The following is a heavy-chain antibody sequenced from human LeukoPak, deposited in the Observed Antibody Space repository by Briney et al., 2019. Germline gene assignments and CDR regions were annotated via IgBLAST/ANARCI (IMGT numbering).Heavy chain of an antibody. J-gene: IGHJ4*02. CDR2: ISSSSSYI. D-gene: IGHD1-26*01. V-gene: IGHV3-21*01. CDR3: ARERIVGATGGFDY. Sequence: PGGSLRLSCAASGFTFSSYAMSWVRQAPGKGLEWVSSISSSSSYIYYADSVKGRFTISRDNAKNSLYLQMNSLRAEDTAVYYCARERIVGATGGFDYWGQGTLVTVSS. CDR1: GFTFSSYA.